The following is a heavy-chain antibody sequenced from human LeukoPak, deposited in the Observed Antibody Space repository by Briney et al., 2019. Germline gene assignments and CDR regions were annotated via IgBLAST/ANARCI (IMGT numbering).Heavy chain of an antibody. D-gene: IGHD3-10*01. CDR3: ARAEYRYGSGSYYKA. J-gene: IGHJ5*02. V-gene: IGHV1-2*04. CDR1: GYTFTGYY. CDR2: TNPNSGGT. Sequence: ASVKVSCKASGYTFTGYYMHWVRQAPGQGLEWMGWTNPNSGGTNYAQKFQGWVTMTRDTSISTAYMELSRLRSDDMAVYYCARAEYRYGSGSYYKAWGQGTLVTVSS.